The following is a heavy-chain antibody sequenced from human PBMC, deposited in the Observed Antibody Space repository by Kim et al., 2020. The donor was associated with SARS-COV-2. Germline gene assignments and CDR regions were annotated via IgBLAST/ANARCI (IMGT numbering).Heavy chain of an antibody. CDR3: ARGDYEGPFDI. Sequence: SETLSLTCAVYGGSFSGYYWSWIRQPPGKGLEWIGEINHSGSTNYNPSLKSRVTISVDTSKNQFSLKLSSVTAADTAVYYCARGDYEGPFDIWGQGTMVT. CDR2: INHSGST. CDR1: GGSFSGYY. J-gene: IGHJ3*02. D-gene: IGHD3-16*01. V-gene: IGHV4-34*01.